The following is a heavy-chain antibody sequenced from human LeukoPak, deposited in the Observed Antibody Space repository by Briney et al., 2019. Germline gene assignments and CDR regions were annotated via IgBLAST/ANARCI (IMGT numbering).Heavy chain of an antibody. D-gene: IGHD3-22*01. CDR1: GYTFTSYG. Sequence: ASVKVSCKASGYTFTSYGISWVRQAPGQGLEWMGWISAYNGNTNYAQKLQGRVTMTTDTSTSTAYMELRSLRSDDTAVYYCARDQVPHYYDSSGYFVPDNWGQGTLVTVSP. CDR2: ISAYNGNT. V-gene: IGHV1-18*01. CDR3: ARDQVPHYYDSSGYFVPDN. J-gene: IGHJ4*02.